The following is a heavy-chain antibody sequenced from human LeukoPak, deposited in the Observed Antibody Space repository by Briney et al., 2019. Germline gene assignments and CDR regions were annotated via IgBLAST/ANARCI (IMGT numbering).Heavy chain of an antibody. J-gene: IGHJ4*02. V-gene: IGHV1-2*02. CDR2: INPNSGGT. CDR3: ARDEGSGYYGSGSYYDY. CDR1: GYTFTGYY. D-gene: IGHD3-10*01. Sequence: ASVKVSCKASGYTFTGYYMHWVRQAPGQGLEWMGWINPNSGGTNYAQKFQGRVTMTRDTSISTAYMELSRPRSDDTAVYYCARDEGSGYYGSGSYYDYWGQGTLVTVSS.